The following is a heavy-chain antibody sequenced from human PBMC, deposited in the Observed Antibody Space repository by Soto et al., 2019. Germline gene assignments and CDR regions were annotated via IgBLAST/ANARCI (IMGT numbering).Heavy chain of an antibody. CDR3: VKDIAYGGDCGAFAS. V-gene: IGHV3-43*01. CDR2: IRWDGSST. J-gene: IGHJ4*02. D-gene: IGHD2-21*02. Sequence: EVHLVESGGVVVQPGGSLRLSCAASGFTFHGYTMHWVSQRPGKGLAWVSLIRWDGSSTYYGDSVKGRFTISRDKKKGSLMLQMCSLTTEDTALYYCVKDIAYGGDCGAFASLSQGTLVTVSS. CDR1: GFTFHGYT.